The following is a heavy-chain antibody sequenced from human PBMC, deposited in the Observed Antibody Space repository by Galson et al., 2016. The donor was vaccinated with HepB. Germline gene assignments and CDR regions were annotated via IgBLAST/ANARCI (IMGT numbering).Heavy chain of an antibody. CDR2: VGDDGSNK. Sequence: SLRLSCAASGFTFSNYGMHWVRQAPGKGLEWVAVVGDDGSNKYYGDSVKGRFTIFRDNSKNTLYLQMNSLRAEDTAVYYCASGAHSGTDYTILNYYFEYWGQGTLVTVSS. D-gene: IGHD1-26*01. J-gene: IGHJ4*02. CDR1: GFTFSNYG. CDR3: ASGAHSGTDYTILNYYFEY. V-gene: IGHV3-33*01.